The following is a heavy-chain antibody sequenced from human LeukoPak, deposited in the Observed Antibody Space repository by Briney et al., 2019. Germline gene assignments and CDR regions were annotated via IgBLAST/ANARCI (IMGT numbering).Heavy chain of an antibody. CDR1: GGSISSGDYY. Sequence: SETLSLTCTVSGGSISSGDYYWSWIRQPPGTGLEWIGYIYYSGSTYYNPSLKSRVTISVDTSKNQFSLKLRSVTAAATAVYYCALTIQGVPFDAFDIWGQGTTVTVSS. CDR2: IYYSGST. V-gene: IGHV4-30-4*08. CDR3: ALTIQGVPFDAFDI. D-gene: IGHD3-10*01. J-gene: IGHJ3*02.